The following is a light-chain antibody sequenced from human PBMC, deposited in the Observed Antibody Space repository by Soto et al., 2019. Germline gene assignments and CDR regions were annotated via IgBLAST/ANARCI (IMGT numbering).Light chain of an antibody. CDR2: SVS. V-gene: IGKV3-15*01. CDR1: QSVSGN. Sequence: EIVLTQSPATLSVSPGESATLSCRASQSVSGNLAWYQQKPGQAPRLLVYSVSIRATNIPARFSGSGSGTEFTLTISSLQSEDFAVYSCHQYYMWPLTFGGGTKVEI. CDR3: HQYYMWPLT. J-gene: IGKJ4*01.